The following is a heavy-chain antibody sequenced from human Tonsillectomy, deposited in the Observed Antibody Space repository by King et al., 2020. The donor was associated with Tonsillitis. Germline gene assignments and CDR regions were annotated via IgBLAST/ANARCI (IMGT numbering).Heavy chain of an antibody. Sequence: QLQESGPGLVKPSETLSLTCTVSGGSISSYYWSWIRQPPGKGLEWIGYIYYSGSTNYNPSLKSRVTISVDTSKNQFSLKLSSVTAADTAVYYCARDGGVRGGEFDYWRQGTLVTVSS. J-gene: IGHJ4*02. CDR3: ARDGGVRGGEFDY. D-gene: IGHD3-10*01. V-gene: IGHV4-59*01. CDR1: GGSISSYY. CDR2: IYYSGST.